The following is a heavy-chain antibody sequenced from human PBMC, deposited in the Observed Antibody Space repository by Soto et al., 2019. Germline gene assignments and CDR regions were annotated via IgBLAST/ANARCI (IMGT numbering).Heavy chain of an antibody. CDR2: INPNSGGT. CDR1: GYTFTGYY. CDR3: ARAGYYDILTGYGPSGMDV. J-gene: IGHJ6*02. Sequence: ASVKVSCKASGYTFTGYYMHWVRQAPGQGLDWMGWINPNSGGTNYAQKFQGWVTMTRDTSISTAYMELSRLRSDDTAVYYCARAGYYDILTGYGPSGMDVWGQGTTVTVSS. D-gene: IGHD3-9*01. V-gene: IGHV1-2*04.